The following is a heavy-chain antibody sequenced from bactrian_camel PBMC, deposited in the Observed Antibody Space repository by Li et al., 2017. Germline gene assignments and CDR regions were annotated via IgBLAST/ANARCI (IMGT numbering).Heavy chain of an antibody. V-gene: IGHV3S40*01. Sequence: VQLVESGGGSAQAGGSLRLSCVVADFSKNTKCMGWFRQAPGKDLKDREGVAAADLGGGRETYADSVKGRFAVSHSQDSAKNTVTVYLQMNSLKPDDTAVYYCAATGQMLSVAGCRTQGTQVTVS. J-gene: IGHJ4*01. CDR2: ADLGGGRE. D-gene: IGHD1*01. CDR1: DFSKNTKC.